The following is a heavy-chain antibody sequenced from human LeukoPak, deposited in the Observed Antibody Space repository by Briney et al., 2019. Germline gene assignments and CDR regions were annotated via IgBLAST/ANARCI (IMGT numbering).Heavy chain of an antibody. D-gene: IGHD1-7*01. Sequence: SETLSLTCTVSGASIGSYYWSWIRQPPGKGLEWIGYIFYSGSTNYNPSLKSRVTISVDTSKNQFSLKLSSVTAADTAVYYCARDYGTDINWFDPWGQGTLVTVSS. CDR3: ARDYGTDINWFDP. V-gene: IGHV4-59*01. CDR1: GASIGSYY. J-gene: IGHJ5*02. CDR2: IFYSGST.